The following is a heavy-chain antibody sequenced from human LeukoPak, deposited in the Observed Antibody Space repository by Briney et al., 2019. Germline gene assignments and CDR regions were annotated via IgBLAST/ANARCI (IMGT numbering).Heavy chain of an antibody. D-gene: IGHD4-17*01. J-gene: IGHJ5*02. V-gene: IGHV1-2*02. CDR2: INPNNGGT. CDR3: ATSGRRIGTTANWFDP. CDR1: GYTFTGYY. Sequence: ASVKVSCKASGYTFTGYYIHWVRQAPGQGLEWMGWINPNNGGTKSAQKFQGRVTMTRDTSINTAYMELSRLTSGDTAVYYCATSGRRIGTTANWFDPWGQGTLVTVSS.